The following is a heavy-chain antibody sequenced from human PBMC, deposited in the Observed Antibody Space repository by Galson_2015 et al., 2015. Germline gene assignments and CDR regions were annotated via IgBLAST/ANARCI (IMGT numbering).Heavy chain of an antibody. V-gene: IGHV4-4*07. CDR3: ATGSFTYYYGMDV. Sequence: EWIGRIYTSGSTNYNPSLKSRVTISVDTSKNQFSLKLSSVTAADTAVYYCATGSFTYYYGMDVWGQGTTVTVSS. CDR2: IYTSGST. J-gene: IGHJ6*02.